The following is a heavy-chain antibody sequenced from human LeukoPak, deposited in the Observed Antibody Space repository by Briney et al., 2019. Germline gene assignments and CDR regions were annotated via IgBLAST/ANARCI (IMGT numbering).Heavy chain of an antibody. CDR2: IIPIFGTA. CDR1: GGTFSSYA. CDR3: ARDSNIVVVPAASYYYYMDV. D-gene: IGHD2-2*01. J-gene: IGHJ6*03. Sequence: GASVKVSCKASGGTFSSYAISWVRQAPGQGLEWMGGIIPIFGTANYAQKFQGRVTITTDESTSTAYMELSSLRSEDTAVYYCARDSNIVVVPAASYYYYMDVWGKGTTVTVSS. V-gene: IGHV1-69*05.